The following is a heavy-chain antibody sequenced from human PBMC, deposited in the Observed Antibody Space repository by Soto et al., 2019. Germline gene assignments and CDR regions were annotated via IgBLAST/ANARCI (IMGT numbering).Heavy chain of an antibody. J-gene: IGHJ3*01. V-gene: IGHV4-59*07. CDR3: ARQQYTVVTAFDV. D-gene: IGHD2-15*01. CDR2: VSYNGNT. Sequence: QVQLKESGPGLVKPADTLSLKCTVSGGSITPYYWSWIRQTPGGGLEWIGYVSYNGNTKYNPSLKSRVSISADTSKNEFSLKLTSLTAADAAIYFCARQQYTVVTAFDVWGQGTMVAVSS. CDR1: GGSITPYY.